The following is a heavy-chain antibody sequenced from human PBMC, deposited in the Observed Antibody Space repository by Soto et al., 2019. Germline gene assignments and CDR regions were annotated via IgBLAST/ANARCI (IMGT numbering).Heavy chain of an antibody. D-gene: IGHD3-22*01. CDR1: GASISSGDYY. CDR2: IYYSGST. CDR3: ARASYDSSTYYLDY. V-gene: IGHV4-30-4*01. Sequence: SETLSLTCTVSGASISSGDYYWTWIRQPPGNGLEWIGSIYYSGSTYYNPSLKSRVTISVDTSNNQFSLKLSSVTAADTAVYYCARASYDSSTYYLDYWGQGTLVTVSS. J-gene: IGHJ4*02.